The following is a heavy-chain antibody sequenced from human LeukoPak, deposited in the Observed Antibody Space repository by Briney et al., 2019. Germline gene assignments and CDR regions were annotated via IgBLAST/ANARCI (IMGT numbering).Heavy chain of an antibody. CDR3: GRAGFGELYPYVDS. CDR1: GFVFSRSA. V-gene: IGHV3-30*04. D-gene: IGHD3-16*01. Sequence: GKSLRLSCAASGFVFSRSAMHWVRQAPGKGLEWVALISYDGGNEYYGDSVKGRFTVSRDNSKNTLYQQMSSLRADDTAVYYCGRAGFGELYPYVDSWGQGTLVTVSS. CDR2: ISYDGGNE. J-gene: IGHJ4*02.